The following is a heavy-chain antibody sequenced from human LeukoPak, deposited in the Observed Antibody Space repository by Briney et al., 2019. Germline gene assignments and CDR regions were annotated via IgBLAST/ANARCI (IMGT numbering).Heavy chain of an antibody. Sequence: SVKLSFKASGGTFSIYAISWGRHAPGQGLGWMGRIIPILGIANYSQKSQGRVTITADKSTSTAYMELSSLKTEDTAMYYCVRVRGSGWDESYFDCWGQGTLVTVSS. J-gene: IGHJ4*02. V-gene: IGHV1-69*04. CDR1: GGTFSIYA. CDR2: IIPILGIA. CDR3: VRVRGSGWDESYFDC. D-gene: IGHD6-19*01.